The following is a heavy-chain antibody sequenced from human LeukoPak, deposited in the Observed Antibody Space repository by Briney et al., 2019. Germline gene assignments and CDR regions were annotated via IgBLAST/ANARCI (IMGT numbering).Heavy chain of an antibody. CDR1: GYTFTSYY. D-gene: IGHD2-2*01. CDR2: INPSGGST. V-gene: IGHV1-46*01. CDR3: ARDLSYCSSTSCFYDY. Sequence: GASVKVSCKASGYTFTSYYMHWVRQAPGQGLEWMGIINPSGGSTSYAQKFQGRVTMTRDTSTSTVYMELSSLGSEDTAVYYCARDLSYCSSTSCFYDYWGQGTLVTVSS. J-gene: IGHJ4*02.